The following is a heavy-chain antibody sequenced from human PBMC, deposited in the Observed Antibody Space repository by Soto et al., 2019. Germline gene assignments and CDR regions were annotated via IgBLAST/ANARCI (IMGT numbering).Heavy chain of an antibody. CDR2: ISSSSSTI. Sequence: EVQLVESGGGLVQPGGSLRLSCAASGFTFSSYSMNWVRQAPGKGLEWVSYISSSSSTIYYADSVKGRFTISRDNAKNSLYLQMNSLRDEDTAVYYCARDYYDSSGSYASFDSWGQGTLVTVSS. J-gene: IGHJ4*02. D-gene: IGHD3-22*01. CDR1: GFTFSSYS. CDR3: ARDYYDSSGSYASFDS. V-gene: IGHV3-48*02.